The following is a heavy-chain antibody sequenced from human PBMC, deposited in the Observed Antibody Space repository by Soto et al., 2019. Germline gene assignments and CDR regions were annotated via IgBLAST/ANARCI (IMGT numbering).Heavy chain of an antibody. CDR1: GGTFSSYA. V-gene: IGHV1-69*12. D-gene: IGHD5-18*01. Sequence: QVQLVQSGAEMKKPGSSVKVTCKASGGTFSSYAISWVRQAPGQGLEWMGGIISVFGIANYSQKFQGRVTITADDSTSIAYMELNSLRSEDTAVYYCANSHPPLGTSMDVWGQGTTVIVSS. J-gene: IGHJ6*02. CDR3: ANSHPPLGTSMDV. CDR2: IISVFGIA.